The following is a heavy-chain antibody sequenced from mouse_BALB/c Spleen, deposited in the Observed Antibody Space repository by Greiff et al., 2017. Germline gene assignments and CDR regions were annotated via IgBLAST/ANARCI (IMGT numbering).Heavy chain of an antibody. CDR3: ALIYYYGSGPWFAY. J-gene: IGHJ3*01. CDR1: GFNIKDYY. Sequence: VQLQQSGAELVRPGALVKLSCKASGFNIKDYYMHWVKQRPEQGLEWIGWLDPENGNTIYDPKFQGKASITADTSSNTAYLQLSSLTSEDTAVYYCALIYYYGSGPWFAYWGQGTLVTVSA. V-gene: IGHV14-1*02. CDR2: LDPENGNT. D-gene: IGHD1-1*01.